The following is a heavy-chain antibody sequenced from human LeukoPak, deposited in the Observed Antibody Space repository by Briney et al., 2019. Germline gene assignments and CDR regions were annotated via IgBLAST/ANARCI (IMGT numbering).Heavy chain of an antibody. V-gene: IGHV3-23*01. CDR1: GFTFSSYG. Sequence: PGGTLRLSCAASGFTFSSYGMSWVRQAPGKGLEWVSAISGSGGSTYYADSVKGRFTISRDNSKNTLYLQMNSLRAEDTAVYYCAAMTSVTTGDYWGQGTLVTVSS. J-gene: IGHJ4*02. D-gene: IGHD4-11*01. CDR3: AAMTSVTTGDY. CDR2: ISGSGGST.